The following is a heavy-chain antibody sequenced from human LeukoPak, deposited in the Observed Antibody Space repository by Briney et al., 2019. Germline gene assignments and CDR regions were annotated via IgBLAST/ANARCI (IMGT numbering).Heavy chain of an antibody. CDR2: IYYSGST. CDR1: GGSISSSSYY. V-gene: IGHV4-61*05. CDR3: ARAVVLIYHYYMDV. J-gene: IGHJ6*03. Sequence: SETLSLTCTVSGGSISSSSYYWGWIRQPPGKGLEWIGYIYYSGSTNYNPSLKSRVTISVDTSKNQFSLKLSSVTAADTAVYYCARAVVLIYHYYMDVWGKGTTVTVSS. D-gene: IGHD2-8*01.